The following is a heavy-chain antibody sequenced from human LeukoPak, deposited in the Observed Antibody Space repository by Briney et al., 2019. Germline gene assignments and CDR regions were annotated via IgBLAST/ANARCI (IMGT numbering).Heavy chain of an antibody. D-gene: IGHD6-19*01. CDR1: GVSISSYY. Sequence: PSETLSLTCTVSGVSISSYYWSWIRQPPGKGLEWIGYIYYSGSTNYTPSLKSRVTISVDTSKNQFSLKLSSVTAADTAVYYCARATYSSGWDYWGQGTLVTVSS. CDR3: ARATYSSGWDY. J-gene: IGHJ4*02. CDR2: IYYSGST. V-gene: IGHV4-59*01.